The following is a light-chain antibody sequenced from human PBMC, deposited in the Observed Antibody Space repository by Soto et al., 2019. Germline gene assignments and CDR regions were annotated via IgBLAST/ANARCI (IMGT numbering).Light chain of an antibody. CDR1: SSDVGGYNY. CDR2: EVS. V-gene: IGLV2-14*01. Sequence: QSVLTQPASVSGSPGQSITISCTGTSSDVGGYNYVSWYQQHPGKGPKLMIYEVSNRPSGVSNRFSGSRSGNTASLTISGLQAEDEADYYCSSYTSINSYVFGSGTKVTV. CDR3: SSYTSINSYV. J-gene: IGLJ1*01.